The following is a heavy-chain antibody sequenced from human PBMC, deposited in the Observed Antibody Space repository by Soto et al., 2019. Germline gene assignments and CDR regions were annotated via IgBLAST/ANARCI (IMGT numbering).Heavy chain of an antibody. CDR3: AGGDTYYAMGV. V-gene: IGHV3-30-3*01. D-gene: IGHD5-18*01. CDR1: GFTFSNYI. Sequence: QLQLVESGGGVVQPGRSLRLSCAASGFTFSNYIMHWVRQAPGKGLEWVAFISYDGSNKDYADSVKGRFTISRDNSKNTLYLQWSSLRPEDTAVYYCAGGDTYYAMGVWGQGTTVTVSS. CDR2: ISYDGSNK. J-gene: IGHJ6*02.